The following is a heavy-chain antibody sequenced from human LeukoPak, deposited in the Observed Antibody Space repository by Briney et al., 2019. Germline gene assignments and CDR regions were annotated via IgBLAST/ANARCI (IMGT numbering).Heavy chain of an antibody. V-gene: IGHV4-30-4*08. Sequence: SQTLSLTCTVSGGSISSGDYYWSWIRQPPGKGLEWIGYIYYSGSTYYNPSLKSRVTISVDTSKNQFSLKLSSVTAVDTAVYYCAREIGRLDYYYYMDVWGKGTTVTVSS. J-gene: IGHJ6*03. D-gene: IGHD2-21*01. CDR3: AREIGRLDYYYYMDV. CDR2: IYYSGST. CDR1: GGSISSGDYY.